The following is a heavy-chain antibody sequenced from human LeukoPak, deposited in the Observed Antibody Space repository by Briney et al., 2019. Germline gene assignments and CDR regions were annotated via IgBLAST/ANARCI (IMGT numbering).Heavy chain of an antibody. J-gene: IGHJ6*03. V-gene: IGHV4-4*07. CDR3: ARGLPSYGDYVDYCFYMDV. Sequence: SETLSLTCTVSGDSISGFYWSWIRQPAGKGLQWIGRISTSGSTNYNPSLKRRVTMSVDRSTNEFSLTVRSVTAADTALYYCARGLPSYGDYVDYCFYMDVWGKGTTVTVSS. D-gene: IGHD4-17*01. CDR1: GDSISGFY. CDR2: ISTSGST.